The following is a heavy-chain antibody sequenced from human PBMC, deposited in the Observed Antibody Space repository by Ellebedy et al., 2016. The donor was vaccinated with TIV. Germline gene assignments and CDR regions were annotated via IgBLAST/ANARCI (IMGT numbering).Heavy chain of an antibody. V-gene: IGHV3-48*04. D-gene: IGHD3-10*01. CDR1: GFAFSSYA. CDR3: ARGIFLWSLGNYYYGMDV. Sequence: GGSLRLXXAASGFAFSSYAMHWVRQAPGKGLAWVSYIGSSSTTIYYADSVKGRFTVSRDNAKNSLYLQLNSLSAEDTAVYYCARGIFLWSLGNYYYGMDVWGHGTTVIVSS. CDR2: IGSSSTTI. J-gene: IGHJ6*02.